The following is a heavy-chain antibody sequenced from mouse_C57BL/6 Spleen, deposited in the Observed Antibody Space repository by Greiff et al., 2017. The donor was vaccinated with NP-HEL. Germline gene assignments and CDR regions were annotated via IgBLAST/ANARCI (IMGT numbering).Heavy chain of an antibody. J-gene: IGHJ4*01. D-gene: IGHD1-1*01. CDR1: GYSFTSYY. CDR2: IYPGSGNT. Sequence: VQLQQSGPELVKPGASVKISCKASGYSFTSYYIHWVKQRPGQGLEWIGWIYPGSGNTKYNEKFKGKATLTADTSSSTAYMQLSSLTSEDSAVYYCARGYGSSYDYAMDYWGQGTSVTVSS. CDR3: ARGYGSSYDYAMDY. V-gene: IGHV1-66*01.